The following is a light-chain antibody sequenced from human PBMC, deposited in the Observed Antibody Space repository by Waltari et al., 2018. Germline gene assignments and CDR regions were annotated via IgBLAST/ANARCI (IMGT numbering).Light chain of an antibody. CDR1: QAISNH. V-gene: IGKV1-33*01. J-gene: IGKJ5*01. CDR3: QQYDSLTLLT. CDR2: DVS. Sequence: DIEMTQSPSSLSASVGEKVTITCRASQAISNHLSWFQQKPGKAPKLLIYDVSKLETGVASRFSGGGSRADFTLIINDVQPEDVATYYCQQYDSLTLLTFGRGTRLE.